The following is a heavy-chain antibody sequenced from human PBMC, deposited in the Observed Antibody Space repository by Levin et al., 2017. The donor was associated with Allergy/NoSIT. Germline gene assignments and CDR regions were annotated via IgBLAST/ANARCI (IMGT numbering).Heavy chain of an antibody. CDR3: ARSYYDFWSATTKGYYFDY. Sequence: SVKVSCKASGGTFSSYAISWVRQAPGQGLEWMGGIIPIFGTANYAQKFQGRVTITADESTSTAYMELSSLRSEDTAVYYCARSYYDFWSATTKGYYFDYWGQGTLVTVSS. V-gene: IGHV1-69*13. J-gene: IGHJ4*02. D-gene: IGHD3-3*01. CDR1: GGTFSSYA. CDR2: IIPIFGTA.